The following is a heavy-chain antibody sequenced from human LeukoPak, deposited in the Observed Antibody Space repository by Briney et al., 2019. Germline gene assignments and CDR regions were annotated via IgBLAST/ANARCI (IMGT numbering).Heavy chain of an antibody. CDR2: IYYSGST. CDR1: GGSISSSNYY. V-gene: IGHV4-39*07. D-gene: IGHD3-22*01. Sequence: SETLSLTCTVSGGSISSSNYYWGWIRQPPGKGLEWIGSIYYSGSTYYNPSLKSRVTISVDTSKNQFSLKLSSVTAADTAVYYCASQTMIVVVATVGSPVDVWGKGTTVTVSS. J-gene: IGHJ6*04. CDR3: ASQTMIVVVATVGSPVDV.